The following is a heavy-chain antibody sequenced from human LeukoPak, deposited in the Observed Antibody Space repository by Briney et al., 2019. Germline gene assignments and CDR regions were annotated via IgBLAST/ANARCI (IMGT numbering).Heavy chain of an antibody. V-gene: IGHV4-59*01. Sequence: SETLSLTCTVSGGSLSSYYWSWIRQPPGKGLEWWGYIYYSGSTNYNPSLQSRVTISVDTSKNQFSLKLSSVTAADTAVYYCASSSSPHTMIVLVTPKNDAFDIWGQGTMVTVPS. CDR1: GGSLSSYY. CDR2: IYYSGST. D-gene: IGHD3-22*01. J-gene: IGHJ3*02. CDR3: ASSSSPHTMIVLVTPKNDAFDI.